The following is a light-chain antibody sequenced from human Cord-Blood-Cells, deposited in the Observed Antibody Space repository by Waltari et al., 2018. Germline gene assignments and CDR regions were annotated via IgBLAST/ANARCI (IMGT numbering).Light chain of an antibody. CDR3: QQSYSTPLT. V-gene: IGKV1-39*01. CDR2: AAS. CDR1: QSISSY. J-gene: IGKJ4*01. Sequence: DIKMTQSPSSLSASVGDRVTITCRASQSISSYLNWYQQKPGKAPKLLIYAASSLQSGVPSRFSGSGSGTDFTLTISCLQPEDFATYYGQQSYSTPLTFGGGTKVEIK.